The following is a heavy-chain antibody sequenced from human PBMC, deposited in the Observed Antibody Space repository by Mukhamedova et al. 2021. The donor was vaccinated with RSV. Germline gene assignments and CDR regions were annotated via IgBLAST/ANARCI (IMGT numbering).Heavy chain of an antibody. CDR3: AKSSGNFRLGDF. CDR1: GFTINIYN. J-gene: IGHJ6*01. V-gene: IGHV3-21*01. Sequence: GFTINIYNLYWVRQAPGKGLEWVSSISSSGAFIYYADSVKGRFTISIDTAKNSLSLQMNSLKPWDTAVYYCAKSSGNFRLGDFWG. D-gene: IGHD1-26*01. CDR2: ISSSGAFI.